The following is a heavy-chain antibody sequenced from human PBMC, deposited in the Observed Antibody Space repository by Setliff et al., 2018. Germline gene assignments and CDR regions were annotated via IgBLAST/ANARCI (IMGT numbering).Heavy chain of an antibody. Sequence: ETLSLTCTVSGFTFSSYWMHWVRQAPGKGLVWVSRINSDGSSTSYADSVKGRFTISRDNAKNTLYLQMNSLRAEDTAVYYCARATGWLQLSWGQGTLVTVSS. D-gene: IGHD5-12*01. V-gene: IGHV3-74*01. CDR2: INSDGSST. J-gene: IGHJ4*02. CDR1: GFTFSSYW. CDR3: ARATGWLQLS.